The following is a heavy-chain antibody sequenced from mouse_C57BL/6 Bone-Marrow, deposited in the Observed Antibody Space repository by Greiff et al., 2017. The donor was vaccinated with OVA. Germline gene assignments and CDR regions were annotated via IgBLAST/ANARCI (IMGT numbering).Heavy chain of an antibody. Sequence: EVQLQQSGPGLVKPSQSLSLTCSVTGYSIPSGYYWNWIRQFPGNKLEWMGSISYDGSNNYNPSLKNRISITRDTSKNQFFLKLNSVTTEDTATYYCARRTTVVATNFDVWGTGTTVTVSS. CDR2: ISYDGSN. CDR1: GYSIPSGYY. J-gene: IGHJ1*03. CDR3: ARRTTVVATNFDV. V-gene: IGHV3-6*01. D-gene: IGHD1-1*01.